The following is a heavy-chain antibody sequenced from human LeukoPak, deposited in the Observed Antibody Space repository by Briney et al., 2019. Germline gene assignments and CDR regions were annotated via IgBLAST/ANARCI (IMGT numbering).Heavy chain of an antibody. J-gene: IGHJ4*02. V-gene: IGHV4-34*01. D-gene: IGHD3-10*01. Sequence: KPSETLSLTCAVYGGSFSGYYWSWIRQPPGKGLEWIGEINHSGSTNYNPSLKSRVTISVDTSKNQFSLKLSSVTAADTAVYYCARHVRYYGSGSYYKRGPWSDYWGQGTLVIVSS. CDR1: GGSFSGYY. CDR2: INHSGST. CDR3: ARHVRYYGSGSYYKRGPWSDY.